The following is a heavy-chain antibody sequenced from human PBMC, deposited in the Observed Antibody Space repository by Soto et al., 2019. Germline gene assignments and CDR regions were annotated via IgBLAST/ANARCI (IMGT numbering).Heavy chain of an antibody. V-gene: IGHV4-34*01. D-gene: IGHD6-19*01. Sequence: QVQLQQWGAGLLKPSETLSLTCAVYGGSFSGYYWSWIRQPPGKGLEWIGEINHSGSTNYNPSLKSRVTISVDTSKNQFSLKLSSVTAADTAVYYCARGDLRWSSGGHYYYYYGVDVWGQGTTVTVSS. CDR3: ARGDLRWSSGGHYYYYYGVDV. J-gene: IGHJ6*02. CDR2: INHSGST. CDR1: GGSFSGYY.